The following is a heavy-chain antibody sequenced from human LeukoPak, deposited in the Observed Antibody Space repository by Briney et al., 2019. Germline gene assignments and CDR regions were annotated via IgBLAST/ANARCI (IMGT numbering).Heavy chain of an antibody. D-gene: IGHD5-24*01. V-gene: IGHV4-59*08. Sequence: SETLSLTCTVSGGSISSYYWSWIRQPPGKGLEWIGYIYYSGSTNYNPSLTRRVTISVDTSKNQFSLKLGSVTAADTAVYYCARHLRDGYNPIDYWGQGTLVTVSS. CDR2: IYYSGST. J-gene: IGHJ4*02. CDR3: ARHLRDGYNPIDY. CDR1: GGSISSYY.